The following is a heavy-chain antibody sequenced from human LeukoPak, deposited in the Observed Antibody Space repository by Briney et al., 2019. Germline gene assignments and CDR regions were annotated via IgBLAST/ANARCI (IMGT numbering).Heavy chain of an antibody. CDR1: GFTFSSYA. Sequence: GGSLRLSCTASGFTFSSYAMSWVRQAPGKGLEWVSLISGSGGSTYYADSVKGRFTISRDNSKNTLYLQMNSLRAEDTAVYYCARDIVAKPDYWGQGTLVTVSS. CDR2: ISGSGGST. V-gene: IGHV3-23*01. D-gene: IGHD5-12*01. J-gene: IGHJ4*02. CDR3: ARDIVAKPDY.